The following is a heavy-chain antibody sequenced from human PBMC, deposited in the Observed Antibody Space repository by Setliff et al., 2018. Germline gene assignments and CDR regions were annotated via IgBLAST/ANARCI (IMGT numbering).Heavy chain of an antibody. J-gene: IGHJ4*02. V-gene: IGHV1-18*04. CDR3: ARINFYVSSGYYYAPDF. Sequence: ASVKVSCKSSGYTFTGYSIHWVRQAPGQGLEWMGWINNYSFKTTYPQKFLDRVTMTTDTSATTAYMELKNLRSDDTAVYYCARINFYVSSGYYYAPDFWGQGTLVTVSS. D-gene: IGHD3-22*01. CDR1: GYTFTGYS. CDR2: INNYSFKT.